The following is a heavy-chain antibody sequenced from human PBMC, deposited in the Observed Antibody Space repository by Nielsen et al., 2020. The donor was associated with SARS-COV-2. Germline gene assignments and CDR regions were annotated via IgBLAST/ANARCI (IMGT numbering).Heavy chain of an antibody. CDR2: INTDGSRT. D-gene: IGHD3-22*01. J-gene: IGHJ1*01. V-gene: IGHV3-74*01. CDR3: TRMANFDISLYYGYIPH. CDR1: GFTFSSYY. Sequence: GESLKISCAGSGFTFSSYYLNWVRQAPGKGLMWVSRINTDGSRTAYADSVKGRFTISRDYSRNTLFLQMNSLRAEDTGVYYCTRMANFDISLYYGYIPHWGQGTLVTVSS.